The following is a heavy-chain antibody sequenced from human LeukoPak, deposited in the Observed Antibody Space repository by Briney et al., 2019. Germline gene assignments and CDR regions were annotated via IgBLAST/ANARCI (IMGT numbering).Heavy chain of an antibody. CDR2: ISSSSSYI. CDR1: GFTFSSYS. Sequence: PGGSLRLSCAASGFTFSSYSMNWVRQALGKGLEWVSSISSSSSYIYYADSVKGRFTISRDNSKTTLYLQMNSLRAEDTAVYYCAKSSGYSYGSIDYWGQGTLVTVSS. J-gene: IGHJ4*02. V-gene: IGHV3-21*04. D-gene: IGHD5-18*01. CDR3: AKSSGYSYGSIDY.